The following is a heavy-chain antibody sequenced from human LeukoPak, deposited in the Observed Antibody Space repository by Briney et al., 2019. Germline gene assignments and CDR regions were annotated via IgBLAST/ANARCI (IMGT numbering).Heavy chain of an antibody. V-gene: IGHV3-7*01. J-gene: IGHJ4*01. Sequence: GGSLRLSCAVSGFTFTNYWMNWVRQAPGKGLEWVASIKQNGGEKSYVDSVKGRFTISRDNAKNSLYLQMSSLRAEDTAVYYCARDGTAAGLYFALWGQGPLVTVSS. CDR3: ARDGTAAGLYFAL. D-gene: IGHD6-13*01. CDR1: GFTFTNYW. CDR2: IKQNGGEK.